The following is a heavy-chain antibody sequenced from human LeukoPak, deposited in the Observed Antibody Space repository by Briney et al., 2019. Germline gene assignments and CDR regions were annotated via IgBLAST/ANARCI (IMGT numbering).Heavy chain of an antibody. CDR3: ARGTEYSSSSIPLRGFDY. V-gene: IGHV4-4*07. J-gene: IGHJ4*02. CDR1: GNSFGDYY. CDR2: IYTSGST. D-gene: IGHD6-6*01. Sequence: SETLSLTCTVSGNSFGDYYWSWIRQPAGKGLEWIGRIYTSGSTTYNPSLKSRVTMSVDTSKSQFSLNLMSVTAADTAVYYCARGTEYSSSSIPLRGFDYWGQGTLVTVSS.